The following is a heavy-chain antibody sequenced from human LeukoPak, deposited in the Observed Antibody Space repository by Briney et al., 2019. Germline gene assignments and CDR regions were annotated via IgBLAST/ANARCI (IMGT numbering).Heavy chain of an antibody. V-gene: IGHV1-18*01. J-gene: IGHJ3*02. CDR2: ISAYNGNT. CDR1: GYTFTSYG. D-gene: IGHD3-22*01. Sequence: ASVKVSCKASGYTFTSYGISWVRQAPGQGLEWTGWISAYNGNTNYAQKLQGRVTMTTDTSTSTAYMELRSLRSDDTAVYYCARDNDSSGYYRSDAFDIWGQGTMVTVSS. CDR3: ARDNDSSGYYRSDAFDI.